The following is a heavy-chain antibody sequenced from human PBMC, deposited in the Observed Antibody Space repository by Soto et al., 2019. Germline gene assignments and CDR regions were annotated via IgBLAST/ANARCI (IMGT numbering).Heavy chain of an antibody. CDR2: IYYSGST. CDR1: GGSISSYY. V-gene: IGHV4-59*01. CDR3: ARNQDYYDSSGYYLNWFDP. Sequence: ETLSLTCTVSGGSISSYYWSWIRQPPGKGLEWIGYIYYSGSTNYNPSLKSRVTISVDTSKNQFSLKLSSVTAADTAVYYCARNQDYYDSSGYYLNWFDPWGQGTLVTVSS. J-gene: IGHJ5*02. D-gene: IGHD3-22*01.